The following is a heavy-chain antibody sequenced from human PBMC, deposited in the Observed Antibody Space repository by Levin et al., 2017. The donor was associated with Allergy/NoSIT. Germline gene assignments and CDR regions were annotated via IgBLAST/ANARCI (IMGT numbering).Heavy chain of an antibody. V-gene: IGHV1-46*01. CDR2: INPSGGST. Sequence: ASVKVSCKASGYTFTSYYMHWVRQAPGQGLEWMGIINPSGGSTSYAQKFQGRVTMTRDTSTSTVYMELSSLRSEDTAVYYCARVLEMATIGTYYYGMDVWGQGTTVTVSS. CDR3: ARVLEMATIGTYYYGMDV. J-gene: IGHJ6*02. D-gene: IGHD5-24*01. CDR1: GYTFTSYY.